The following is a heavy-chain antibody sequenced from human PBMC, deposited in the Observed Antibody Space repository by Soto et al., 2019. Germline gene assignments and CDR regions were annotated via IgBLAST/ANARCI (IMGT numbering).Heavy chain of an antibody. CDR2: INPSGGST. V-gene: IGHV1-46*01. D-gene: IGHD1-20*01. CDR1: GYTFTSYY. Sequence: ASVKVSCKASGYTFTSYYMRWVRQAPGQGLEWMGIINPSGGSTSYAQKFQGRVTITRDTSTSTVYMELSSLRSEDTAVYYCARKTKFYSWNHGPGPRNDAFDIWGQGTMVTVSS. CDR3: ARKTKFYSWNHGPGPRNDAFDI. J-gene: IGHJ3*02.